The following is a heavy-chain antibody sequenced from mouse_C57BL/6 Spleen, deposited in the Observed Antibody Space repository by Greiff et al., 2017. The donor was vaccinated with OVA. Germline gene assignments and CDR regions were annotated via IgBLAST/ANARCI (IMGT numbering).Heavy chain of an antibody. J-gene: IGHJ4*01. Sequence: VQLQQSGPELVKPGASVKMSCKASGYTFTDYNMHWVKQSHGKSLEWIGYINPNNGGTSYNQKFKGKATMTVNKSSSTAYMELHSLTSEDSAVYYCATVVARGYAMDYWGQGTSVTVSS. CDR2: INPNNGGT. CDR1: GYTFTDYN. D-gene: IGHD1-1*01. CDR3: ATVVARGYAMDY. V-gene: IGHV1-22*01.